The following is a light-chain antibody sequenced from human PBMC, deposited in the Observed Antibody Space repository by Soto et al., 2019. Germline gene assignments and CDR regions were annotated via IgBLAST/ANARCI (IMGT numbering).Light chain of an antibody. CDR1: SSNIGNNY. CDR2: DNN. Sequence: QSVLTQPPSVSAAPGQTVTISCSGSSSNIGNNYVSWYQQLPGTAPKLLIYDNNKRPSGIPDRFSGSKSGTSATLGITGLQTGDEADYYCGTWDSSLGAPVVFGGGTKLTVL. CDR3: GTWDSSLGAPVV. V-gene: IGLV1-51*01. J-gene: IGLJ2*01.